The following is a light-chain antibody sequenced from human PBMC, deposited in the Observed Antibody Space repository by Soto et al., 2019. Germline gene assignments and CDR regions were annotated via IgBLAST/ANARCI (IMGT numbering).Light chain of an antibody. CDR2: EDN. CDR3: QAWDSSTHYV. CDR1: KLGDKY. V-gene: IGLV3-1*01. Sequence: SYELTQPPSVSVSPGQTASIPCSGDKLGDKYASWYQQRPGQSPVVVIYEDNKRPSGIPERFSGSSSGNTATLTISGTQATDEADYYCQAWDSSTHYVFGTGTKVTVL. J-gene: IGLJ1*01.